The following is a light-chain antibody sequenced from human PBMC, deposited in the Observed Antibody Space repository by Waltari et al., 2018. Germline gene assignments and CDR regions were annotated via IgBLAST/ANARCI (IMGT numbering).Light chain of an antibody. CDR1: FGGNA. V-gene: IGLV1-44*01. J-gene: IGLJ2*01. CDR3: SVWDDSLNGQVQ. Sequence: QSLLTQPPSASGTPGQRVTISCSGDFGGNAVSWYQQLPGAAPQLLVHSNNKRAPGAPDRFSSSNSGTSASLAISGLQSADEGDYYCSVWDDSLNGQVQFGGGTKLTV. CDR2: SNN.